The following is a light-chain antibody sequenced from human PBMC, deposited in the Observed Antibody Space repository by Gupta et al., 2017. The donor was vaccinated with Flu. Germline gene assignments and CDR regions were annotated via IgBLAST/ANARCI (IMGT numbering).Light chain of an antibody. CDR1: SSNIRSTT. CDR3: AVWDDSRNIVV. CDR2: NND. J-gene: IGLJ2*01. Sequence: SLLTQPPSAAGTPGHKVTVSCSGSSSNIRSTTVNWFLQLPRPDPKRLIYNNDQRPSGVTARFSCSTFGASAAAPTIGLQAQDEADDYCAVWDDSRNIVVFGGGTNLTVL. V-gene: IGLV1-44*01.